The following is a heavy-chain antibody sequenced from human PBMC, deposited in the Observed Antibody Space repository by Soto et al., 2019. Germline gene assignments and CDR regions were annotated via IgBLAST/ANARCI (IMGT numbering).Heavy chain of an antibody. D-gene: IGHD6-19*01. V-gene: IGHV1-69*01. Sequence: QVQLVQSGAEVKKPGSSVKVSCKASAGTFSSHEISWVRQAPGQGLEWMGGIIPIFGTANYAQKFQGRVMIAADESTITAYMELSSLRSEDTAVYYCASGYSSGLFDYWGQGTLVTVSS. J-gene: IGHJ4*02. CDR1: AGTFSSHE. CDR3: ASGYSSGLFDY. CDR2: IIPIFGTA.